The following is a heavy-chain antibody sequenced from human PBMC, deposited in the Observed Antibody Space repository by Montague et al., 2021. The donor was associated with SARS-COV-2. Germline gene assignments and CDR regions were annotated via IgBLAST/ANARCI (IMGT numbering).Heavy chain of an antibody. Sequence: CAISGDSVSTYNTTWNWVRQSPSGDLEWLGRTYFRSKWCNDYAVSVKSRITINPDTSKNQFSLQLKSVTPKDTAIYFCGRVFAPAGTFDFWGQGTLVTVSS. J-gene: IGHJ4*02. CDR2: TYFRSKWCN. V-gene: IGHV6-1*01. D-gene: IGHD6-13*01. CDR3: GRVFAPAGTFDF. CDR1: GDSVSTYNTT.